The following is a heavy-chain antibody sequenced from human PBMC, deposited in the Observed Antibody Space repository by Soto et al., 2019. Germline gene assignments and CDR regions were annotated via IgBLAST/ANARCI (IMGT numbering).Heavy chain of an antibody. Sequence: PAETLSLTCAVSGGSISSGGYSWSWIRQPPGKGQEGIGYIYHSGSTYYNPSLKSRVTISVDRSKNQFSLKLSSVPAADTAVYYCARRGGAYCSSTSCFPIKMFNAWGQGTLVTVSS. CDR1: GGSISSGGYS. CDR2: IYHSGST. D-gene: IGHD2-2*01. CDR3: ARRGGAYCSSTSCFPIKMFNA. V-gene: IGHV4-30-2*01. J-gene: IGHJ4*02.